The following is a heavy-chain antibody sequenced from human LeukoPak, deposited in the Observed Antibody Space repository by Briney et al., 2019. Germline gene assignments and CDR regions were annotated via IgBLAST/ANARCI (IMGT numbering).Heavy chain of an antibody. CDR3: ARVNVRSTWFDP. D-gene: IGHD3-16*01. Sequence: SVKVSCKASGGTFSSYAISWVRQAPGQGLEWMGGIIPIFGTANYAQKFQGRVTITADESTSTAYMELSSLSSDDTAVYYCARVNVRSTWFDPWGQGTLVTVSS. CDR2: IIPIFGTA. J-gene: IGHJ5*02. CDR1: GGTFSSYA. V-gene: IGHV1-69*13.